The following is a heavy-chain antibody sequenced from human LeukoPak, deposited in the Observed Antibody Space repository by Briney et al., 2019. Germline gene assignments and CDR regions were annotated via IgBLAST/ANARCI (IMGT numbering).Heavy chain of an antibody. CDR2: ISGSGGST. Sequence: GGSLRLSCAASGFTFSSYAMSWVRQAPGKGLEWVSAISGSGGSTYYVDSVKGRFTISRDNSKNTLYLQMNSLRAEDTAVYYCARDYYDSSGYIDYWGQGTLVTVSS. CDR3: ARDYYDSSGYIDY. V-gene: IGHV3-23*01. J-gene: IGHJ4*02. CDR1: GFTFSSYA. D-gene: IGHD3-22*01.